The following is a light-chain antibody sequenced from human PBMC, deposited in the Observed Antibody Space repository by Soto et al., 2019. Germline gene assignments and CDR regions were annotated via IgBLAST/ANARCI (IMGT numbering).Light chain of an antibody. CDR3: CSYAGSNTFVV. V-gene: IGLV2-23*03. CDR2: EGS. CDR1: SSDIENYNL. J-gene: IGLJ2*01. Sequence: QSALTQPASVSGSPGQSITISCTGTSSDIENYNLVSWYQQYPGKAPTVMIYEGSKRPSGVSSRFSGSRSGNTASLTISGLQAEDEADYFCCSYAGSNTFVVFGGGTKVTVL.